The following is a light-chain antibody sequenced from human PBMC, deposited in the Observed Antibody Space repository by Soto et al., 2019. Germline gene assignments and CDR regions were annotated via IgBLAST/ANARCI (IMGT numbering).Light chain of an antibody. V-gene: IGLV2-8*01. CDR1: SSDIGGYNY. J-gene: IGLJ1*01. CDR3: SSYTGTNNLYV. Sequence: QSVLTQPPSASGSPGQSVTISCTGTSSDIGGYNYVSWYQQHPGKAPKLMIYEVIKRPSGVPDRFSGSRSGNTASLTVSGLQAEDEADDYCSSYTGTNNLYVFGTGTKLTVL. CDR2: EVI.